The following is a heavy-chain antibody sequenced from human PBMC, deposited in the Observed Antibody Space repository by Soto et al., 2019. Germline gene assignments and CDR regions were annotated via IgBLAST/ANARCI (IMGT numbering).Heavy chain of an antibody. J-gene: IGHJ6*02. Sequence: SETLSLTCAVYGGSFSGYYWSWIRQPPGKGLEWIGEINHSGSTNYNPSLKSRVTISVDTSKNQFSLKLSSVTAADTAVYYCARGSGISXWSGYRKPQYYYYGMDVWGQGTTVTVSS. CDR3: ARGSGISXWSGYRKPQYYYYGMDV. V-gene: IGHV4-34*01. CDR2: INHSGST. D-gene: IGHD3-3*01. CDR1: GGSFSGYY.